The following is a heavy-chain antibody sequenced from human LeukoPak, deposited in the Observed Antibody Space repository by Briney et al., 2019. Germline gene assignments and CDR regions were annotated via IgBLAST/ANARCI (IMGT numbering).Heavy chain of an antibody. CDR1: AFTFSSYS. Sequence: PGGSLRLSCAASAFTFSSYSMNWVRQAPGKGLEWVSSISSISSYIYYADSVKGRFTISRDNAKNSLYLQMNSLRAEDTAVYYCARVGNYDFWSGYSSVAYWGQGTLVTVSS. CDR3: ARVGNYDFWSGYSSVAY. CDR2: ISSISSYI. J-gene: IGHJ4*02. V-gene: IGHV3-21*01. D-gene: IGHD3-3*01.